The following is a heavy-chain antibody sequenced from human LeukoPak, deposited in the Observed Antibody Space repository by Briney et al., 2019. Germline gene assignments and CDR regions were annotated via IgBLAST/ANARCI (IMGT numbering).Heavy chain of an antibody. CDR1: GYTFTSYD. J-gene: IGHJ5*02. CDR3: ARRRDSSSWYSAFDP. Sequence: GASVKVSCKASGYTFTSYDINWVRQATGRGREWMGWMNPNSGNTGYAQKFQGRVTMTSDTSISTAYMEQSGLRSEDTAVYYCARRRDSSSWYSAFDPWGQGTLVTVSS. V-gene: IGHV1-8*01. CDR2: MNPNSGNT. D-gene: IGHD6-13*01.